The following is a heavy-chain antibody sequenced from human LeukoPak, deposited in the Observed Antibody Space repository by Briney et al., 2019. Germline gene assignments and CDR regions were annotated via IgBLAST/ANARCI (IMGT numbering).Heavy chain of an antibody. CDR2: ISSSGSTI. CDR1: GFSFITYS. D-gene: IGHD6-13*01. V-gene: IGHV3-48*04. J-gene: IGHJ3*02. CDR3: ARRGYSSSWYADAFDI. Sequence: PGGSLRLSCAASGFSFITYSMNWVRQAPGKGLEWVSYISSSGSTIYYADSVKGRFTISRDNAKNSLYLQMNSLRAEDTAVYYCARRGYSSSWYADAFDIWGQGTKVTVSS.